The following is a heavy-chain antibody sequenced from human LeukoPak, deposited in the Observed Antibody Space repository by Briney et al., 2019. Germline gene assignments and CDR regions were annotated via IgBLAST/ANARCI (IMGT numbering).Heavy chain of an antibody. D-gene: IGHD1-26*01. CDR2: IYSGGST. CDR3: ARGGSYLSAFDI. J-gene: IGHJ3*02. CDR1: GFTVSSNY. Sequence: GGSMRLSCAASGFTVSSNYMSWVRQAPGKGLEWVSIIYSGGSTFYADSVKGRFTISRDNSKNTLYLQMNSLRAEDTAVYYCARGGSYLSAFDIWGQGTMVTVSS. V-gene: IGHV3-53*01.